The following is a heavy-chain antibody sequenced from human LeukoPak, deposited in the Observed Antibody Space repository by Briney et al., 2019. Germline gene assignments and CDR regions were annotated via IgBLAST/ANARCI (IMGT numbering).Heavy chain of an antibody. D-gene: IGHD2-15*01. V-gene: IGHV4-34*01. J-gene: IGHJ4*03. CDR3: ASRSLTLAAARCFDD. CDR2: IDHRGIS. CDR1: SESFSAYF. Sequence: SETLSLTCAVHSESFSAYFWSWIRQVPGRGLEWIGEIDHRGISNYNPSLKSRATILVDTSNNRFSLSLASVTAADTATYYCASRSLTLAAARCFDDWGQGTVVTVSS.